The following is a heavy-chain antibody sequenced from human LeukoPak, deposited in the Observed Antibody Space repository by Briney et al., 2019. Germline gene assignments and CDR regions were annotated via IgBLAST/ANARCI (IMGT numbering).Heavy chain of an antibody. CDR1: RFIFSGSA. D-gene: IGHD4-17*01. Sequence: PGGSLRLSCGASRFIFSGSAMHWVRQASGKGLEWIGRIRSKANSYATAYAASVKGRFTISRDDSKNTAYLQMNSLKTEDTAVYYCAYGWFDPWGQGTLVTVSS. V-gene: IGHV3-73*01. J-gene: IGHJ5*02. CDR2: IRSKANSYAT. CDR3: AYGWFDP.